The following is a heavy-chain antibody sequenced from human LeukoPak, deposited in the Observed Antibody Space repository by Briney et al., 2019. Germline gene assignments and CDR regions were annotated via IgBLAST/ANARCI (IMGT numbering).Heavy chain of an antibody. CDR2: FDPEDGET. Sequence: ASVKVSCKVSGYTLTELSMHWVRQAPGKGLEWMGGFDPEDGETIYAQKFQGRVTMTEDTSTDTAYMELSSLRSEDTAVYYCATERYNWNYDRIGDAFDIWGQGTMVTVSS. V-gene: IGHV1-24*01. J-gene: IGHJ3*02. CDR3: ATERYNWNYDRIGDAFDI. CDR1: GYTLTELS. D-gene: IGHD1-7*01.